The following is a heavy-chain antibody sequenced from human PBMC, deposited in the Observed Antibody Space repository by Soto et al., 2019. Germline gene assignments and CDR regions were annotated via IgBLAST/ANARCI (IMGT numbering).Heavy chain of an antibody. CDR1: GFTFSSYA. CDR3: AKGVVATVTTVSVDY. CDR2: ISGSGGST. V-gene: IGHV3-23*01. D-gene: IGHD4-17*01. J-gene: IGHJ4*02. Sequence: GGSLRLSCAASGFTFSSYAMSWVRQAPGKGLEWVSAISGSGGSTYYADFVKGRFTISRDNSKNTLYLQMNSLRAEDTAVYYCAKGVVATVTTVSVDYWGQGTLVTVSS.